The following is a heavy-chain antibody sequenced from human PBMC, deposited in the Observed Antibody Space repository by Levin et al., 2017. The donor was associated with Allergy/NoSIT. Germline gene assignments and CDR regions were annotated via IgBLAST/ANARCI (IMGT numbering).Heavy chain of an antibody. CDR3: ARRPASQGSSSSLFDY. CDR2: IFPADYEI. J-gene: IGHJ4*02. D-gene: IGHD6-6*01. Sequence: GESLKISCQGSGYSFPNYWIGWVRQMPGKGLEWMGVIFPADYEIRYSPSFQGQVTISADKSISTAYLQWSSLQASDTAIYYCARRPASQGSSSSLFDYWGQGTLVTVSS. V-gene: IGHV5-51*01. CDR1: GYSFPNYW.